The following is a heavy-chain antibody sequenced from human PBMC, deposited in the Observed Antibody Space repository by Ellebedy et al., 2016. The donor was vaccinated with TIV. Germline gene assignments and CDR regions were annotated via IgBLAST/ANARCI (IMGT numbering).Heavy chain of an antibody. CDR1: GFTFSSYS. CDR2: SSSSSYYI. Sequence: PGGSLRLSCAASGFTFSSYSMNWVRQAPGKGLEWVSSSSSSSYYIYYAGSVKGRFTFSRDNAKNSLYLQMNSLRAEDTAVYYCARDLDYYYGMDVWGQGTTVTVSS. CDR3: ARDLDYYYGMDV. J-gene: IGHJ6*02. V-gene: IGHV3-21*01.